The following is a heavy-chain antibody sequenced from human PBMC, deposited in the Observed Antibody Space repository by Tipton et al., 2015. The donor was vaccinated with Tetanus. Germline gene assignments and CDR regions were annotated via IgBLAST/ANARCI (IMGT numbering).Heavy chain of an antibody. J-gene: IGHJ4*02. Sequence: SLRLSCTASGFTFGDYAMSWVRQAPGKGLEWVGFIRSKAYGGTTEYAASVKGRFTISRDDSKSIAYLQMNSLKTEDTAVYYCTRRWLQLDYWGQGTLVTVSS. D-gene: IGHD5-24*01. CDR2: IRSKAYGGTT. CDR3: TRRWLQLDY. CDR1: GFTFGDYA. V-gene: IGHV3-49*04.